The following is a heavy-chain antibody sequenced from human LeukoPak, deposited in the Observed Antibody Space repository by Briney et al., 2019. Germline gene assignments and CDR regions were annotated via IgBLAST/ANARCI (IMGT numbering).Heavy chain of an antibody. CDR3: GRVGGGGSGYGLTLGY. V-gene: IGHV4-59*01. CDR1: GGSISSYY. CDR2: IYYSGST. Sequence: KPSETLSLTCTVSGGSISSYYWSWIRQPPGKGLEWIGYIYYSGSTNYNPSLKSRVTISVDTSKNQFSLKLSSVTAADTALYYCGRVGGGGSGYGLTLGYWGQGTLVNVSS. D-gene: IGHD5-12*01. J-gene: IGHJ4*02.